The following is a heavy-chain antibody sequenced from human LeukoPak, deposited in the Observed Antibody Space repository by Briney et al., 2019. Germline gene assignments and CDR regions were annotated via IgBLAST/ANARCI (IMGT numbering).Heavy chain of an antibody. CDR2: IKQDGSEK. CDR3: ARDYRFLEWLLIDY. D-gene: IGHD3-3*01. J-gene: IGHJ4*02. V-gene: IGHV3-7*01. CDR1: GFTFQNYA. Sequence: PGGSLRLSCAASGFTFQNYAMSWVRQAPGKGLEWVANIKQDGSEKYYVDSVKGRFTISRDNAKNSLYLQMNSLRAEDTAVYYCARDYRFLEWLLIDYWGQGTLVTVSS.